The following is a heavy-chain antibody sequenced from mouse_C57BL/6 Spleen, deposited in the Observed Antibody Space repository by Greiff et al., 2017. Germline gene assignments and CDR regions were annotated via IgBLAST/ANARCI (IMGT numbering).Heavy chain of an antibody. Sequence: DVKLVESGGGLVQPGGSLSLSCAASGFTFTDYYMSWVRQPPGKALEWLGFIRNKANGYTTEYSASVKGRFTISRDNSQSILYLQMNALRAEDSATYYCARWGNLRGMDYWGQGTSVTVSS. J-gene: IGHJ4*01. D-gene: IGHD2-1*01. CDR2: IRNKANGYTT. V-gene: IGHV7-3*01. CDR1: GFTFTDYY. CDR3: ARWGNLRGMDY.